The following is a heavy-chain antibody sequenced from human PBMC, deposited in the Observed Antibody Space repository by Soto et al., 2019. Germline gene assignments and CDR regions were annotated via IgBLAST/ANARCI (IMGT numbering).Heavy chain of an antibody. V-gene: IGHV4-30-4*01. D-gene: IGHD6-6*01. CDR2: IYYGGST. CDR1: GCSISSGDSS. CDR3: ARGQQLVPFDY. Sequence: PSETLSLTCTVTGCSISSGDSSLSWIRQPPGKGLEWIGYIYYGGSTYYNTSLKSRVTISVDTCNNQFSLKLSSVTAADTAVYYCARGQQLVPFDYSGQGTLVTDS. J-gene: IGHJ4*02.